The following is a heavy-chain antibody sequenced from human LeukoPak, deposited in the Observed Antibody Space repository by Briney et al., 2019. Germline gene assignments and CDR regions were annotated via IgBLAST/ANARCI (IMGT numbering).Heavy chain of an antibody. D-gene: IGHD2-2*01. J-gene: IGHJ4*02. CDR3: ARRYCSTTSCYFDY. CDR1: GYSISSGYY. CDR2: IYHSGST. Sequence: PSETLPLTCAVSGYSISSGYYWGWIRQPPGKGLEWIGIIYHSGSTYYNPSLKSRVPISVDTSKNQFSLKLSSVTAADTAVYYCARRYCSTTSCYFDYWGQGTLVTVSS. V-gene: IGHV4-38-2*01.